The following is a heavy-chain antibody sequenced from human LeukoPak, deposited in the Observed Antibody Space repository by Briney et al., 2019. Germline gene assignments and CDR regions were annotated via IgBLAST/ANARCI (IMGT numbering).Heavy chain of an antibody. Sequence: SVKVSCKASGGTFSSYAISWVRQAPGQELEWMGRIIPIFGIANYAQKFQGRVTITADKSTSTAYMELSSLRSEDTAVYYCARADYGDAFDIWGQGTMVTVSS. CDR3: ARADYGDAFDI. V-gene: IGHV1-69*04. CDR1: GGTFSSYA. D-gene: IGHD4-17*01. CDR2: IIPIFGIA. J-gene: IGHJ3*02.